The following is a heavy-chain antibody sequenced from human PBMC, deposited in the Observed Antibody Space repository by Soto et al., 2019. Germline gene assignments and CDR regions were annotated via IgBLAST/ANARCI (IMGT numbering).Heavy chain of an antibody. V-gene: IGHV4-31*03. CDR2: IYYSGST. D-gene: IGHD2-15*01. Sequence: QVQLQESGPGLVKPSQTLSLTCTVSGGSISSGGYYWSWIRQHPGKRLEWIGYIYYSGSTYYNTSLKSRVTITVYTSKSQASLKLSPVPAASPAMWYCATTPRYWGQGTLVTVAS. CDR1: GGSISSGGYY. J-gene: IGHJ4*02. CDR3: ATTPRY.